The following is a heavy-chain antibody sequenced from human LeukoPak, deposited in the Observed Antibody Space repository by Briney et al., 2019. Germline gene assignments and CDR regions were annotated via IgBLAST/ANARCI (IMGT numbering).Heavy chain of an antibody. D-gene: IGHD3-16*01. Sequence: SVKVSCKASGGTFISYAISWVRQAPGQGLEWMGGIIPIFGTANYAQKFQGRVTITADESTSTAYMELSSLRSEDTAVYYCARGLGLPLLIDYYYGMDVWGQGTTVTVSS. J-gene: IGHJ6*02. CDR3: ARGLGLPLLIDYYYGMDV. V-gene: IGHV1-69*01. CDR2: IIPIFGTA. CDR1: GGTFISYA.